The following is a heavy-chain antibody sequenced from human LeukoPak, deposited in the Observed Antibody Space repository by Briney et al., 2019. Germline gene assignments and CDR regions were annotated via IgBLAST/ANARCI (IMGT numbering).Heavy chain of an antibody. J-gene: IGHJ4*02. Sequence: GGSLRLSCAASGFTFSGYAMSWVRQAPGKGLEWVSAISGSGGSTYYADSVKGRFTISRDNSKNTLYLQMNSLRAEDTAVYYCAKVTYYYDSSGSEGYWDQGTLVTVSS. CDR2: ISGSGGST. CDR1: GFTFSGYA. D-gene: IGHD3-22*01. CDR3: AKVTYYYDSSGSEGY. V-gene: IGHV3-23*01.